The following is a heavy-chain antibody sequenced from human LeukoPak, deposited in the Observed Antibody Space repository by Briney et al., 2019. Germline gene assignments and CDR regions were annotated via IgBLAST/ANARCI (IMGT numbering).Heavy chain of an antibody. V-gene: IGHV3-11*04. D-gene: IGHD2-15*01. J-gene: IGHJ4*02. CDR3: ARAEGLVVVAATIDY. Sequence: LGGSLRLSCAASGFTFSDYYMSWIRQAPGKGLEWVSYISSSGGTIYYADSVKGRFTISRDNAKNSLYLQMNSLRAEDTAVYYCARAEGLVVVAATIDYWGQGTLVTVSS. CDR2: ISSSGGTI. CDR1: GFTFSDYY.